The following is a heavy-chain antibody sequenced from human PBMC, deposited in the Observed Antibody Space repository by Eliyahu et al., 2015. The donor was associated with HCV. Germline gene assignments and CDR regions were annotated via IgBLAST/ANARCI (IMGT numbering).Heavy chain of an antibody. Sequence: EVQLVESGGGLVQPGGSLRLSXVGSGFPFSNYDMHWVRHXTGKGLEWVSGIGTAGDTYYPASVKGRFTTSRENAKNSLYLQMNSLRAGDTAVYYCARDELAGDGYWYFNLWGRGTLVTVSS. CDR3: ARDELAGDGYWYFNL. V-gene: IGHV3-13*04. J-gene: IGHJ2*01. D-gene: IGHD6-19*01. CDR2: IGTAGDT. CDR1: GFPFSNYD.